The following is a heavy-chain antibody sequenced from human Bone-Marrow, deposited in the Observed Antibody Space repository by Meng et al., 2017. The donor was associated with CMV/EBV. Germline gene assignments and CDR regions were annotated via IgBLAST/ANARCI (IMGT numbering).Heavy chain of an antibody. CDR1: GYTFTGYY. CDR3: ASYRSDLRGQYSYHYGMDV. V-gene: IGHV1-2*02. Sequence: ASVKVSCKASGYTFTGYYMHWVRQAPGQGLEWMGWINPNSGGTNYAQKFRGRVTMTRDTSITTAYMELSRLRSDDTAVYYCASYRSDLRGQYSYHYGMDVWGQGTTVTVSS. CDR2: INPNSGGT. J-gene: IGHJ6*01. D-gene: IGHD3-10*01.